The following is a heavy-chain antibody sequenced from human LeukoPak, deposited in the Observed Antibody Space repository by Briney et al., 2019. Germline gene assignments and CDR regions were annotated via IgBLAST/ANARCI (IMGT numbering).Heavy chain of an antibody. CDR1: GYIFTTYW. J-gene: IGHJ4*02. V-gene: IGHV5-51*01. CDR3: ARQSPTSSPSDY. CDR2: IYLGDSDT. Sequence: GESLKISCKTSGYIFTTYWIACVRQMPGKGLGWRGIIYLGDSDTRYSPSFEGRVTMSAHKSNNTSYLPSSVLKTSQSAMDYCARQSPTSSPSDYGGQGTLLTVSS. D-gene: IGHD6-6*01.